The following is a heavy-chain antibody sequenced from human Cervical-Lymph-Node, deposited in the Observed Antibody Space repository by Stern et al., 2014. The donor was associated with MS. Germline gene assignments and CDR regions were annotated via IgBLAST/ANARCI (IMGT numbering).Heavy chain of an antibody. CDR3: ARGGYDSSGYYYPTYYGMDV. J-gene: IGHJ6*02. V-gene: IGHV1-69*01. CDR2: ILPIFGTA. CDR1: GGTFSSYA. Sequence: VQLVESGAEVKKPGSSVKVSCKASGGTFSSYAISWVRQAPGQGLEWMGGILPIFGTANYAQKFQGRVTITADESTSTAYMELSSLRSEDTAVYYCARGGYDSSGYYYPTYYGMDVWGQGTTVTVSS. D-gene: IGHD3-22*01.